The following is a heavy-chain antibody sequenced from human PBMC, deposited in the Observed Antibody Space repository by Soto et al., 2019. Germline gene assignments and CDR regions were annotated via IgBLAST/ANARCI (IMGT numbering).Heavy chain of an antibody. CDR2: ISPSGSTT. CDR1: GDTFNSYF. CDR3: ARPLTGAFDY. J-gene: IGHJ4*02. D-gene: IGHD3-10*01. Sequence: ASVKVSCKASGDTFNSYFMHWVRQAPGQGLEWMGKISPSGSTTSYAQKFQGRITMTRDTSTTTVYMELSSLRSDDTAIYYCARPLTGAFDYWGQGTLVTVS. V-gene: IGHV1-46*02.